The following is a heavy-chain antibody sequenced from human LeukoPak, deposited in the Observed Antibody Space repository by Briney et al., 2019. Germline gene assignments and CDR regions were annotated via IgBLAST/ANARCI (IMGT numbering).Heavy chain of an antibody. CDR2: IWYDGSNQ. J-gene: IGHJ4*02. CDR1: GFSFSSYA. CDR3: VKSGPDFGDLPSEYYFDF. D-gene: IGHD4-17*01. Sequence: GGSLRLTCAASGFSFSSYAMHWVRQAPGKGLEWVAVIWYDGSNQYFADSVRGRFTISRDNSKNTLHLQMNSLRAEDTAAYYCVKSGPDFGDLPSEYYFDFWGQGTLVTVSS. V-gene: IGHV3-33*06.